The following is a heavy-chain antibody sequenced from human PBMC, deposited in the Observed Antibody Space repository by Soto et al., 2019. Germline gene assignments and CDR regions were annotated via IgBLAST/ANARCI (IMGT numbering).Heavy chain of an antibody. CDR1: GGSISTYY. D-gene: IGHD1-26*01. Sequence: QVQLQESGPGLVKPSETLSLTCTVSGGSISTYYWSWIRQPPGKGLEWIGYIYYSGTTNYNPSLKSRVTLSVDTSKNQFSLKLSSVTAADTAVYYCARGKYSGSYYDWFDPWGQGTLVTVSS. CDR3: ARGKYSGSYYDWFDP. V-gene: IGHV4-59*01. CDR2: IYYSGTT. J-gene: IGHJ5*02.